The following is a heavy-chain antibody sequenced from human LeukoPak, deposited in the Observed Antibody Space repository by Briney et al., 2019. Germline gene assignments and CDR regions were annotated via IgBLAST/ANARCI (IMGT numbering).Heavy chain of an antibody. V-gene: IGHV4-38-2*02. D-gene: IGHD3-16*01. CDR3: ARETSQKGAHYMDV. CDR1: GYSISSGYY. J-gene: IGHJ6*03. Sequence: SETLSLTCTVSGYSISSGYYWGWIRQPPGKGLEWIGSIYHSGTTFYKSSLKSRVTVSVDTSKNQFSLKLRSVTAADTAVYYCARETSQKGAHYMDVWGKGTTVTISS. CDR2: IYHSGTT.